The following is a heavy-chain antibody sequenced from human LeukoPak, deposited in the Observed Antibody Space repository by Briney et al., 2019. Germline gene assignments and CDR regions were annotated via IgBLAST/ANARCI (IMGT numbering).Heavy chain of an antibody. J-gene: IGHJ4*02. Sequence: PGGSLRLSCAASGFTFCSYAMHWVRQAPGKGLEWVAVISYDGSNKYYADSVKGRFTISRDNSKNTLYLQMNSLRAEDTAVYYCARAVRAAMVTPYYWGQGTLVTVSS. CDR3: ARAVRAAMVTPYY. D-gene: IGHD5-18*01. CDR1: GFTFCSYA. V-gene: IGHV3-30-3*01. CDR2: ISYDGSNK.